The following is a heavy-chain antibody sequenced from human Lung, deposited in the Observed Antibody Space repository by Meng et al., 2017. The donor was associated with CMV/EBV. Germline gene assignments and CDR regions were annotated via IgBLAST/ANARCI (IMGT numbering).Heavy chain of an antibody. CDR1: GFTFSNAW. V-gene: IGHV3-15*01. CDR3: TTGAGTMIVVYDY. J-gene: IGHJ4*02. Sequence: GESLKISCAASGFTFSNAWMSWVRQAPGKGLEWVGRIKSKTDGGTTDYAAPVKGRFTISRDDSKNTLYLQMNSLKTEDTALYYCTTGAGTMIVVYDYWGQGXLVTASS. D-gene: IGHD3-22*01. CDR2: IKSKTDGGTT.